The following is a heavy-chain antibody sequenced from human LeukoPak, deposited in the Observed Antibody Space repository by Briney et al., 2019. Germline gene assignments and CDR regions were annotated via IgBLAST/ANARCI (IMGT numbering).Heavy chain of an antibody. CDR2: IIPIFGTA. V-gene: IGHV1-69*13. CDR3: ARGMDSSSWSPSGN. D-gene: IGHD6-13*01. J-gene: IGHJ4*02. Sequence: ASVKVSCKASGGTFSSYAISWVRQAPGQGLEWMGGIIPIFGTANYAQKFQGRVTITADESTSTAYMELSSLRSEDTAVYYCARGMDSSSWSPSGNWGQGTLVTVSS. CDR1: GGTFSSYA.